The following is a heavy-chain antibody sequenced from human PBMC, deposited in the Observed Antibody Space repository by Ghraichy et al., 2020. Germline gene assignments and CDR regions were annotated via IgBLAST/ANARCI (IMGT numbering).Heavy chain of an antibody. CDR2: INAGNGNT. Sequence: ASVKVSCKASGYTFTSYAMHWVRQAPGQRLEWMGWINAGNGNTKYSQKFQGRVTITRDTSASTAYTELSSLRSEDTAVYYCARIRITMIGGMDVWGQGTTVTVSS. CDR1: GYTFTSYA. D-gene: IGHD3-22*01. CDR3: ARIRITMIGGMDV. V-gene: IGHV1-3*01. J-gene: IGHJ6*02.